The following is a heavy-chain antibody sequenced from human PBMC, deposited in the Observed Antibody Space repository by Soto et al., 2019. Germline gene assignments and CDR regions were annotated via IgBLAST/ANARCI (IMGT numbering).Heavy chain of an antibody. CDR3: ARSPITMVRGVIVASDY. J-gene: IGHJ4*02. CDR1: GYTFTSYA. CDR2: INAGNGNT. D-gene: IGHD3-10*01. Sequence: ASVKVSCKASGYTFTSYAMHWVRQAPGQRLEWMGWINAGNGNTKYSQKFQGRVTITRDTSASTAYMELSSLRSEDTAVYYCARSPITMVRGVIVASDYWGQGTPVTVSS. V-gene: IGHV1-3*01.